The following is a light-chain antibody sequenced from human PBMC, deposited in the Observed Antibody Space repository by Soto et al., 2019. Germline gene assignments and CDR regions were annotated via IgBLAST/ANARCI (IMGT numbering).Light chain of an antibody. V-gene: IGLV2-14*01. CDR2: DVS. CDR3: QSYDKSLNGNV. Sequence: QAVVTQPASVSGSPGQSITISCTGTSSDVGTYNYVSWYQQHPGKAPKLIIYDVSTRPSGLSNRFSGSKSGNTASLTISGLQAEDEADYFCQSYDKSLNGNVFGGGTKLTVL. CDR1: SSDVGTYNY. J-gene: IGLJ2*01.